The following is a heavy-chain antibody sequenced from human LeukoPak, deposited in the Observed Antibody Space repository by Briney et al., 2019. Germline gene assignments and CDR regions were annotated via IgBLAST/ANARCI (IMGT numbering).Heavy chain of an antibody. J-gene: IGHJ4*02. CDR2: ISWNSGSI. V-gene: IGHV3-9*01. D-gene: IGHD2-15*01. CDR3: ATVAGDCSGGRCYLLRFDY. Sequence: GGSLRLSCAASGFIFDDYAMHWVRQAPGKGLEWVSGISWNSGSIGYADSVRGRFTISRDNSKNSLYLQMNSLRGDDTAVYYCATVAGDCSGGRCYLLRFDYWGQGTLVTVSS. CDR1: GFIFDDYA.